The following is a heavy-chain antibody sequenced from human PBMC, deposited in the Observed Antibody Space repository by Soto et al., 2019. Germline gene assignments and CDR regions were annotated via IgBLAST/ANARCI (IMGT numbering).Heavy chain of an antibody. J-gene: IGHJ5*02. V-gene: IGHV1-69*01. D-gene: IGHD2-15*01. CDR1: GGTFSSYS. Sequence: QVQLVQSGAEVKKPGSSVKVSCKASGGTFSSYSISWVRQAPGQGLEWMGGIIPIFGTANYAQKFQGRVTITADESTSTAYMELSSLRSEDTAVYYCARDGLNSGGNPEWFDPWGQGTLVTVSS. CDR3: ARDGLNSGGNPEWFDP. CDR2: IIPIFGTA.